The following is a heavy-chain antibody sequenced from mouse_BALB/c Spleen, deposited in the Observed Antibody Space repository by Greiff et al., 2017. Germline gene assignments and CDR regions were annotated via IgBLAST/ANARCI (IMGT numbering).Heavy chain of an antibody. V-gene: IGHV14-1*02. J-gene: IGHJ1*01. D-gene: IGHD2-2*01. CDR2: IDPENGNT. Sequence: EVKLQESGAELVRPGALVKLSCKASGFNIKDYYMHWVKQRPEQGLEWIGWIDPENGNTIYDPKFQGKASITADTSSNTAYLQLSSLTSEDTAVYYCTRRDYGYDDWYFDVWGAGTTVTVSS. CDR1: GFNIKDYY. CDR3: TRRDYGYDDWYFDV.